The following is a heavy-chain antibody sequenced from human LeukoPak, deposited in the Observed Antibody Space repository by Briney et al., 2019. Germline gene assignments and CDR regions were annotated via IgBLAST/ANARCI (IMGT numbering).Heavy chain of an antibody. J-gene: IGHJ4*02. Sequence: GGSLRLSCAASGFSFDDYAMHWVRQAPGKGLEWVSGIGWNSGNIGYADSVKGRFTISRDNAKNSLYLQMNSLRAEDTALYYCAKAPGYSSSWYSHWGQGALVTVSS. V-gene: IGHV3-9*01. CDR2: IGWNSGNI. D-gene: IGHD6-13*01. CDR1: GFSFDDYA. CDR3: AKAPGYSSSWYSH.